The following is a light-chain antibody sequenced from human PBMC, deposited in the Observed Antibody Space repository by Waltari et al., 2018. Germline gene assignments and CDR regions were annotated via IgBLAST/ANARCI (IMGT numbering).Light chain of an antibody. CDR2: GAS. CDR3: QQYKNWPWT. CDR1: QSVSTN. Sequence: EIVMTQSPATLSVSPGERATLSCRASQSVSTNLAWYQQKPGQAPRLPIYGASTRATGIPARFSGSGSGTEFTLTISSLQSEDFALYYCQQYKNWPWTFGQGTKVEIK. J-gene: IGKJ1*01. V-gene: IGKV3-15*01.